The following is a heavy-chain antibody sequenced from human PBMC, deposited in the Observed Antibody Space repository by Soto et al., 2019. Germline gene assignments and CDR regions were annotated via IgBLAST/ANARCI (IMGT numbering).Heavy chain of an antibody. Sequence: GASVKVSCKASGGNFSSYAISWVRQAPGQGLEWMGGIIPIFGTANYAQKFQGRVTITADESTSTAYMELSSLRSEDTAVYYCARESGYDSGADDYWGQGTLVTVSS. V-gene: IGHV1-69*13. CDR1: GGNFSSYA. CDR3: ARESGYDSGADDY. D-gene: IGHD5-12*01. J-gene: IGHJ4*02. CDR2: IIPIFGTA.